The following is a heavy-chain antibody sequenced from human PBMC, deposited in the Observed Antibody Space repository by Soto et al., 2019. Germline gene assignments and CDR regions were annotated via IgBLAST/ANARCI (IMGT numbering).Heavy chain of an antibody. CDR2: IYYSGGT. J-gene: IGHJ5*02. Sequence: PSETLSLTCTVSGGSISSSSYYWGWIRQPPGKGLEWIGSIYYSGGTYYNPSLKSRVTISVDTSKNQFSLKLSSVTAADTAVYYCARHLEESGWYNWFDPWGQGTLVTVSS. D-gene: IGHD6-19*01. CDR1: GGSISSSSYY. V-gene: IGHV4-39*01. CDR3: ARHLEESGWYNWFDP.